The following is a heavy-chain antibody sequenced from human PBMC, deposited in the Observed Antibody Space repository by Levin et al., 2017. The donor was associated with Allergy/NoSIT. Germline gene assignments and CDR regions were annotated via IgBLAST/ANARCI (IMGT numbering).Heavy chain of an antibody. CDR3: ARDRNSFGGYSYGSYPIDY. CDR2: ISYDGSNK. D-gene: IGHD5-18*01. V-gene: IGHV3-30-3*01. Sequence: PGGSLRLSCAASGFTFSSYAMHWVRQAPGKGLEWVAVISYDGSNKYYADSVKGRFTISRDNSKNTLYLQMNSLRAEDTAVYYCARDRNSFGGYSYGSYPIDYWGQGTLVTVSS. CDR1: GFTFSSYA. J-gene: IGHJ4*02.